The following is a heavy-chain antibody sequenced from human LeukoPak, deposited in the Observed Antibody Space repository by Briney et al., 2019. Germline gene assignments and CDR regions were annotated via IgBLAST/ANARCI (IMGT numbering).Heavy chain of an antibody. CDR2: IYPGESQI. Sequence: GGSLKISCKASGYSFTTYWIGWVRQLPGKGLEWVGFIYPGESQIRYSPSFQGQVTISADKSISTAYLQWSSLKASDTAMYYCARHFSVDSTSSHFDYWGQGTWVTVSS. V-gene: IGHV5-51*01. J-gene: IGHJ4*02. CDR3: ARHFSVDSTSSHFDY. CDR1: GYSFTTYW. D-gene: IGHD2-2*01.